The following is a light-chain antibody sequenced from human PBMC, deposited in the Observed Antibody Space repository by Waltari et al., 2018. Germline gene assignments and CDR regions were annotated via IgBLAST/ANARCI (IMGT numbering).Light chain of an antibody. CDR3: QQSYSTPPYT. CDR1: QSISSY. J-gene: IGKJ2*01. CDR2: AAS. Sequence: DIQMTLSPSSLSASEGDRVPIICRASQSISSYLNWYQQKPGKAPKLLIYAASHLQSGVPSRFSGSGSATDFTLTISSLQPEDFATYYCQQSYSTPPYTFGQGTSLAIK. V-gene: IGKV1-39*01.